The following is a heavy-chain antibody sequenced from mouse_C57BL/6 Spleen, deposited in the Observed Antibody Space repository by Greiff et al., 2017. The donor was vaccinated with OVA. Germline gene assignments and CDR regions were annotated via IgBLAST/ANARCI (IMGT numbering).Heavy chain of an antibody. CDR2: IFPGSGST. Sequence: QVQLQQSGPELVKPGASVKISCKASGYTFTDYYINWVKQRPGQGLEWIGWIFPGSGSTYYNEKFKGKATLTVDKSSSTAYMLLSSLTSEDSAVYFCARGGDGSSFLSWFAYWGQGTLVTVSA. CDR3: ARGGDGSSFLSWFAY. CDR1: GYTFTDYY. V-gene: IGHV1-75*01. D-gene: IGHD1-1*01. J-gene: IGHJ3*01.